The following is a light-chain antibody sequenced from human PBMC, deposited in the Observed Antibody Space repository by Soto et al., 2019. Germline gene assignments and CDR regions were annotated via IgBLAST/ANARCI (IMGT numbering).Light chain of an antibody. CDR3: SSYTSSSTRV. Sequence: QSVLTQPASVSGSPGQSITISGTGTSSDVGSYNYVSWYQQHPGKAPKLMIYEVSNRPSGVSNRFSGSKSGNTASLTISGLQTEDEADYYCSSYTSSSTRVFGTGTKVTVL. V-gene: IGLV2-14*01. CDR1: SSDVGSYNY. CDR2: EVS. J-gene: IGLJ1*01.